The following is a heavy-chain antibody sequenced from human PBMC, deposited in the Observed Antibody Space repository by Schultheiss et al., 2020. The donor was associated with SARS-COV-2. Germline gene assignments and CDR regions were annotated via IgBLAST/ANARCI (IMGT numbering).Heavy chain of an antibody. CDR1: GFTFSSYS. CDR3: ARDTHYGSGLLDI. J-gene: IGHJ3*02. Sequence: GGSLRLSCAASGFTFSSYSMNWVRQAPGKGLEWVSSISSSSSYIYYADSVKGRFTISRDNAKNSLYLQMNNLRAEDTAVYYCARDTHYGSGLLDIWGQGTMVTVSS. CDR2: ISSSSSYI. D-gene: IGHD3-10*01. V-gene: IGHV3-21*01.